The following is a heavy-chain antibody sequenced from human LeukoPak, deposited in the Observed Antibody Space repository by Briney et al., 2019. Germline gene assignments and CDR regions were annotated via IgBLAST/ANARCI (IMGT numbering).Heavy chain of an antibody. CDR1: GFTFSSYS. CDR3: ARDLSGPSVY. Sequence: GGSLRLSCAASGFTFSSYSMNWVRQAPGKGLEWVSYISSSSSTIYYADSVKGRFTISRDKAKNSLYLQMNSLRAEDTAVYYCARDLSGPSVYWGQGTLVTVSS. CDR2: ISSSSSTI. D-gene: IGHD2-15*01. J-gene: IGHJ4*02. V-gene: IGHV3-48*01.